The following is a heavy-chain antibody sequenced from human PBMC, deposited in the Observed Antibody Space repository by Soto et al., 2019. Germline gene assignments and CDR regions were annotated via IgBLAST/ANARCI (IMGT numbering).Heavy chain of an antibody. Sequence: SETLSLTCTVSGGSISSYYWSWIRQPPGKGLEWIGYIYYSGRTYYNPSLKSRVTISVDTSKNQFSLKLSSVTAADTAVYYCARDGTNYYDSSGYYYNLGAFDIWGQGTMVTVSS. D-gene: IGHD3-22*01. CDR1: GGSISSYY. V-gene: IGHV4-59*12. CDR2: IYYSGRT. CDR3: ARDGTNYYDSSGYYYNLGAFDI. J-gene: IGHJ3*02.